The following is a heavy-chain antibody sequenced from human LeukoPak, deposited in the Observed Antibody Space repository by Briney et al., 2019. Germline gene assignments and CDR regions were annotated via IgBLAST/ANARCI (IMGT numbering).Heavy chain of an antibody. J-gene: IGHJ6*03. D-gene: IGHD3-10*01. CDR3: ARGGLGTLVRGTYYYYYYMDV. CDR2: TNSDGSTT. V-gene: IGHV3-74*01. Sequence: PGGSLRLSCAASGFTFSSYAMSWVRQAPGKGLVWVSRTNSDGSTTSYADSVKGRFTISRDNAKNTLYLQLNSLRAEDAAVYYCARGGLGTLVRGTYYYYYYMDVWGKGTTVTVSS. CDR1: GFTFSSYA.